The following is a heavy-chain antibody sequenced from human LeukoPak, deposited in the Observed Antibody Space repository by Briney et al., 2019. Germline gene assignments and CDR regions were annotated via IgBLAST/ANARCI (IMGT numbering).Heavy chain of an antibody. CDR2: INTGNGNT. Sequence: GASVKVSCKASGYTFTSYAMHWVRQAPGQRLECMGWINTGNGNTKYSQKFQGRVTITRDTSASTAYMELSSLRSEDTAVYYCAREPHYYDSSGYYSYFDYWGQGTLVTVSS. J-gene: IGHJ4*02. CDR1: GYTFTSYA. CDR3: AREPHYYDSSGYYSYFDY. V-gene: IGHV1-3*04. D-gene: IGHD3-22*01.